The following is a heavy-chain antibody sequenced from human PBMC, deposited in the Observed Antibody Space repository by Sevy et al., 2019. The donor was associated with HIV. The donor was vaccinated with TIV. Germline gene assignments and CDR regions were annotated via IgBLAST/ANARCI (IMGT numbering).Heavy chain of an antibody. D-gene: IGHD4-4*01. J-gene: IGHJ4*02. CDR1: GGSFSGYY. CDR3: ARGRGTTPRKYYFDY. V-gene: IGHV4-34*01. Sequence: SENLSLTCAVYGGSFSGYYWSWIRQPPGKGLEWIGEINHSGSTNYNPSLKSRVTISVDTSKNQFSLKLSSVTAADTAVYYCARGRGTTPRKYYFDYWGQGTLVTVSS. CDR2: INHSGST.